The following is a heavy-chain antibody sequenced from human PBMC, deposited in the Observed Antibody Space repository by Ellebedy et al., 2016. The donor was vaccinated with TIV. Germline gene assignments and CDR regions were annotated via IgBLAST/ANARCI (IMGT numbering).Heavy chain of an antibody. CDR1: GYTFTSYG. V-gene: IGHV1-18*01. Sequence: ASVKVSCXASGYTFTSYGISWVRQAPGQGLEWMGWISGYNGNTNYAQKVQGRVTMTTDTPTSTAYMELRTLRSDDTAVYYCARDQGVLPTAMLLYWGQGTLVTVSS. J-gene: IGHJ4*02. CDR2: ISGYNGNT. CDR3: ARDQGVLPTAMLLY. D-gene: IGHD2-2*01.